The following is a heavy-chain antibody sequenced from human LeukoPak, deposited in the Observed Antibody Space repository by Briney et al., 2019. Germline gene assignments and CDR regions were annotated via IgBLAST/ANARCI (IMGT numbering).Heavy chain of an antibody. D-gene: IGHD5-24*01. CDR1: GFNFGDYA. J-gene: IGHJ4*02. V-gene: IGHV3-9*01. CDR3: AKGSLEMATVDFEF. CDR2: INWSSKMV. Sequence: GGSLRLSCAASGFNFGDYAMHWVRQAPGKGLEWVSGINWSSKMVAYAASVKGRFTISRGNAKNSLYLQMNSLRTEDTAFYFCAKGSLEMATVDFEFWGQGTLVTVSS.